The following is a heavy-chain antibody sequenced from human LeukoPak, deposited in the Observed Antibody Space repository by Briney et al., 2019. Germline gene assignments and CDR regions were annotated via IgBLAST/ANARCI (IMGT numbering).Heavy chain of an antibody. V-gene: IGHV3-53*01. CDR1: GFTVSSNY. Sequence: GGSLRLSCAASGFTVSSNYMSWVRQAPGKGLEWVSAIYSGGSTYYADSVKGRFTISRDNSKNTLYLQMNSLRAEDTAVYYCARDHIVVVPAAISNPYYYYGMDVWGQGTTVTVSS. D-gene: IGHD2-2*01. J-gene: IGHJ6*02. CDR3: ARDHIVVVPAAISNPYYYYGMDV. CDR2: IYSGGST.